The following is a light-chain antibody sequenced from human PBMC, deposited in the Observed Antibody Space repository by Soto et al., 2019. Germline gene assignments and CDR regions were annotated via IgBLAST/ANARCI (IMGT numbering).Light chain of an antibody. J-gene: IGKJ2*01. CDR2: GAS. CDR3: QQYNNWPPYT. V-gene: IGKV3-15*01. Sequence: EIVMPQSPATLSVSPGERATLSCRASQSVFSNLAWYQQKPGQAPRLLIYGASTRATGIPARFSGSGSGTEFTLTISSLQSEDFAVYYCQQYNNWPPYTFGQGTKLEIK. CDR1: QSVFSN.